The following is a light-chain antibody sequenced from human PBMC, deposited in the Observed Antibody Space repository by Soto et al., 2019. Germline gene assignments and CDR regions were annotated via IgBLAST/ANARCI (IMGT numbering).Light chain of an antibody. CDR2: DAS. CDR1: QSVTSY. J-gene: IGKJ5*01. V-gene: IGKV3-11*01. Sequence: EIVLTQSPGTLSLAPGERSTLSCRAGQSVTSYLAWYQQRPGQAPRLLINDASNRATGIPARFSGSGSGTDFTLSISSLEPEDFAVYYCQLSQQRSSWPPIAFGQGTRLEIK. CDR3: QLSQQRSSWPPIA.